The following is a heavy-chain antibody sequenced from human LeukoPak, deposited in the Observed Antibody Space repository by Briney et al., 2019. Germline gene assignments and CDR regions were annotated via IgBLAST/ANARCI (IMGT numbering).Heavy chain of an antibody. J-gene: IGHJ4*02. CDR1: GFTFSSYE. CDR2: ISTTGDRI. Sequence: GGSLRLSCAASGFTFSSYEMNWVRQAPGKGLEWIPYISTTGDRIQYADSVKGRFSISRDNAKNSLYLQMNSLRVEDTAVYYCARDTKDYWGQGTLVTVSS. CDR3: ARDTKDY. D-gene: IGHD2-8*01. V-gene: IGHV3-48*03.